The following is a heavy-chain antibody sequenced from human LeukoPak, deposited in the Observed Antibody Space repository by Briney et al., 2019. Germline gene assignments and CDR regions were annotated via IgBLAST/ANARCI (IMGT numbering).Heavy chain of an antibody. CDR3: ARGLGVVVRGP. V-gene: IGHV4-59*12. Sequence: PSETLSLTCTVSGGSISTYYWSWIRQPPGKGLEWIGYVYYSGSTNYNPSLMSRVTISVDTSKNQFSLKLSSVTAADTAVYYCARGLGVVVRGPWGQGTLVTVSS. D-gene: IGHD2-15*01. CDR1: GGSISTYY. J-gene: IGHJ5*02. CDR2: VYYSGST.